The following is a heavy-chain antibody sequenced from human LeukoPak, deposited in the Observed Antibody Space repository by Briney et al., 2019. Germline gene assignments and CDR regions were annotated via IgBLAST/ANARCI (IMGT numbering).Heavy chain of an antibody. V-gene: IGHV3-23*01. CDR2: ISGSGGST. CDR3: ARDTATTGSYYVDY. J-gene: IGHJ4*02. D-gene: IGHD1-26*01. Sequence: PGGSLRLSCAASGFTFSSYAMSWVRQAPGKGLEWVSAISGSGGSTYYADSVKGRFTISRDNSKNTLYLQMNSLRAEDTAVYYCARDTATTGSYYVDYWGQGTLVTVSS. CDR1: GFTFSSYA.